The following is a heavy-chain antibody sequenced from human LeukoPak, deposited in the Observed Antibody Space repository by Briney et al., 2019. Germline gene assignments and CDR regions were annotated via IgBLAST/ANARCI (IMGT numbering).Heavy chain of an antibody. J-gene: IGHJ3*02. CDR1: GGSISSGSYY. V-gene: IGHV4-61*02. Sequence: PSETLSLTCTVSGGSISSGSYYWSWIRQPAGKGLEWIGRIYTSGSTNYNPTLKSRVTISVDTSKNQFSLKLSSVTAADTAVYYCARGDELLYEAFDIWGQGTMVTVSS. D-gene: IGHD2-2*02. CDR3: ARGDELLYEAFDI. CDR2: IYTSGST.